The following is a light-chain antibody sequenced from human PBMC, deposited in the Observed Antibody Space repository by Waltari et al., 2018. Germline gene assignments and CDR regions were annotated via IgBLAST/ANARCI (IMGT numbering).Light chain of an antibody. CDR3: QQYYSTPHT. V-gene: IGKV4-1*01. J-gene: IGKJ3*01. CDR2: WAS. Sequence: DIVMTQSPDSLAVSLGERATINCKSSQSVLYSSNNKNYLAWYQQKPGQPPKLLIYWASTRESGVPDRFSGSGSGADFPLTISSLQAEDVAVYYCQQYYSTPHTFGPGTKVDIK. CDR1: QSVLYSSNNKNY.